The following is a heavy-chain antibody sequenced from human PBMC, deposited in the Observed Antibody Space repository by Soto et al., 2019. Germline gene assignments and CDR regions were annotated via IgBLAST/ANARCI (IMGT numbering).Heavy chain of an antibody. D-gene: IGHD3-10*01. J-gene: IGHJ6*03. CDR3: TTDALGPASYGSGSYAPYYYYYMDV. CDR2: IKSKTDGGTT. Sequence: GGSLRLSCAASGFTFSNAWMSWVRQAPGKGLEWVGRIKSKTDGGTTDYAAPVKGRFTISRDDSKTTLYLQMNSLKTEATAGFYGTTDALGPASYGSGSYAPYYYYYMDVWGKGTTVTVSS. V-gene: IGHV3-15*01. CDR1: GFTFSNAW.